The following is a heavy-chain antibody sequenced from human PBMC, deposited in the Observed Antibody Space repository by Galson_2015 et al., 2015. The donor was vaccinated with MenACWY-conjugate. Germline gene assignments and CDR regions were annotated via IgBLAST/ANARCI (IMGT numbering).Heavy chain of an antibody. V-gene: IGHV3-23*01. CDR3: AKNGNYFGMGFDY. CDR1: GFTFSSFA. CDR2: ITSSGGTT. J-gene: IGHJ4*02. D-gene: IGHD2/OR15-2a*01. Sequence: SLRLSCAASGFTFSSFAMSWARQAPGKGLEWVSVITSSGGTTYYADSVKGRFTISRDNPKNTLYLQMDTLRAEDTATYYCAKNGNYFGMGFDYWGQGTLVT.